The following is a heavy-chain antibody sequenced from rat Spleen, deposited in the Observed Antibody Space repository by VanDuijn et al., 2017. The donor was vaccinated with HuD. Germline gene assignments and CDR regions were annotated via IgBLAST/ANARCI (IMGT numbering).Heavy chain of an antibody. Sequence: EVQLVESGGDLVQPGRSLKLTCAASGFTFSHYAMAWVRQAPAKGLEWVATISTGGGDTYYRDSVRGRFTISRDNAKNTLYLQMDSLRSEDTATYYCAKDKGEYNNLFDYWGQGVMVTVTS. J-gene: IGHJ2*01. CDR3: AKDKGEYNNLFDY. CDR1: GFTFSHYA. V-gene: IGHV5S13*01. CDR2: ISTGGGDT. D-gene: IGHD1-10*01.